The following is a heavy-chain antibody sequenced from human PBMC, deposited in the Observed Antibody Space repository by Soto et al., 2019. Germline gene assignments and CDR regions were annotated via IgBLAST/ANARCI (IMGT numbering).Heavy chain of an antibody. CDR3: ARHPWCSGGSCYSDAFDI. CDR2: IIPILGIA. Sequence: QVQLVQSGAEVKKPGSSVKVSCKASGGTFSSYTISWVRQAPGQGLEWMGRIIPILGIANYAQKFQGRVTITADKSTSTAYTELSSLRSEDTAVYYCARHPWCSGGSCYSDAFDIWGQGTMVTVSS. D-gene: IGHD2-15*01. J-gene: IGHJ3*02. CDR1: GGTFSSYT. V-gene: IGHV1-69*02.